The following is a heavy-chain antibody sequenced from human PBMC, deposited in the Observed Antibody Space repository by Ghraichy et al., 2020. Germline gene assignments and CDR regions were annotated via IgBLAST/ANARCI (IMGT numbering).Heavy chain of an antibody. CDR3: ARVGTEYYYDSSGYYRTHWYFDL. V-gene: IGHV4-59*01. D-gene: IGHD3-22*01. Sequence: TLSLTCTVSGGSISSYYWSWIRQPPGKGLEWIGYIYYSGSTNYNPSLKSRVTISVDTSKNQFSLKLSSVTAADTAVYYCARVGTEYYYDSSGYYRTHWYFDLWGRGTLVTVSS. CDR1: GGSISSYY. J-gene: IGHJ2*01. CDR2: IYYSGST.